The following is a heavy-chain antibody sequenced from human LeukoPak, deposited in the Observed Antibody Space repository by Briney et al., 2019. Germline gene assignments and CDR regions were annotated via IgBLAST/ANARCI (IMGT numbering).Heavy chain of an antibody. CDR3: ARDGIFGVVIIASCFDY. Sequence: GSLRLSCAASGFTFSSYWMSWVRQAPGKGLEWVANIKQDGSEKYYVDSVKGRFTISRDNAKNSLYLQMNSLRAEDTAVYYCARDGIFGVVIIASCFDYWGQGTLVTVSS. V-gene: IGHV3-7*01. J-gene: IGHJ4*02. CDR2: IKQDGSEK. D-gene: IGHD3-3*01. CDR1: GFTFSSYW.